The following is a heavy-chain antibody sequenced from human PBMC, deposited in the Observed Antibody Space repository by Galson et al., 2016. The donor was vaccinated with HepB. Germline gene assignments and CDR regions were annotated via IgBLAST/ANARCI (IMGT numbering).Heavy chain of an antibody. CDR1: RGSFRYFS. CDR2: IIPIYGTA. V-gene: IGHV1-69*13. Sequence: SVKVSCKASRGSFRYFSINWVRQAPGQGLEWMGGIIPIYGTANYTQKFQGRLTITADESTSTAYMELNSLKSEDTAVYYCARTPPGAPWGQGTRVTVPS. CDR3: ARTPPGAP. J-gene: IGHJ5*02.